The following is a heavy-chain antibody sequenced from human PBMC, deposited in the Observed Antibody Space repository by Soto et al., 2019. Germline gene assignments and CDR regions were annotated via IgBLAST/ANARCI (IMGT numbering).Heavy chain of an antibody. CDR3: ARDAPPDDY. Sequence: PGGSLRLSCAASGFTFSSYSMNWVRQAPGKGLEWVSYISSSSGTIYYADSVKGRFTISRDIAGNSLYLQMNSLRAEDTAVYYCARDAPPDDYWGQGTLVNVSS. V-gene: IGHV3-48*01. CDR2: ISSSSGTI. J-gene: IGHJ4*02. CDR1: GFTFSSYS.